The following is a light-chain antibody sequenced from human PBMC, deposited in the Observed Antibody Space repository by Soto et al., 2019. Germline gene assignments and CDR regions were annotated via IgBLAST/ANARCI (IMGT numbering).Light chain of an antibody. Sequence: QYALTQPASVSGSPGQSITISCTGTSSDVGGYNYVSWYQHHPGKAPKLMIYDVSNRPSGVSNRFSGSKSGNTASLIISWIQAEDEADYYGSSYTSSSTISTHVCGTGSKLTGL. CDR1: SSDVGGYNY. CDR2: DVS. V-gene: IGLV2-14*03. CDR3: SSYTSSSTISTHV. J-gene: IGLJ1*01.